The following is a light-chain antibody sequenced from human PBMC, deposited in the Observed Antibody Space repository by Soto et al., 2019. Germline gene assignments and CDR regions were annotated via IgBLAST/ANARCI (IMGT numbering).Light chain of an antibody. Sequence: EIVLTQSPVTLSLSPGERATLSCRASQSVSVYLAWYQQKPGQAPRALIYDASKRATGIPARFSGSGSGTDFTLTISSLEPEDFGVYYCQQRSNWPATFGQGTKLDIK. CDR3: QQRSNWPAT. V-gene: IGKV3-11*01. J-gene: IGKJ2*01. CDR2: DAS. CDR1: QSVSVY.